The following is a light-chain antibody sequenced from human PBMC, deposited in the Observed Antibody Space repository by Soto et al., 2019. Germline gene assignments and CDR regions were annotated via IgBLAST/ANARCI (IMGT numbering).Light chain of an antibody. CDR3: LQSYSRPVT. CDR1: QSVSSY. CDR2: AAS. V-gene: IGKV1-39*01. J-gene: IGKJ5*01. Sequence: DIQMTQSPSSLSASLGDRVSITCRASQSVSSYLNWYQRKAGKAPKLLIYAASSLQSGVPSRFRGNVSGTDFTLIISSLQPEDFATYYCLQSYSRPVTFGQGTRLE.